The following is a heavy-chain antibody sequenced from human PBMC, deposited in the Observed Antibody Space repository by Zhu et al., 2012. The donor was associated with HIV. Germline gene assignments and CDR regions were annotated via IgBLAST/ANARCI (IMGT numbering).Heavy chain of an antibody. CDR1: GGSISSGGYS. V-gene: IGHV4-30-2*01. CDR2: IYHSGST. CDR3: AREFGPNWYFDL. J-gene: IGHJ2*01. Sequence: QVQLQESGSGLVKPSQTLSLTCAVSGGSISSGGYSWSWIRQPPGKGLEWIGFIYHSGSTAYNPSLKNRVTMSVDRSKNQFSLKLSSVTAADTAVYYXAREFGPNWYFDLVGPGTLVTVSS. D-gene: IGHD3-10*01.